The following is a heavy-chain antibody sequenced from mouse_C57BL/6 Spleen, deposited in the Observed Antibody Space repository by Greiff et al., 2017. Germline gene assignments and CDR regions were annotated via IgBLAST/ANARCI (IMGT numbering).Heavy chain of an antibody. CDR2: IYPGDGDT. Sequence: VKLMESGAGLVKPGGSVKISCKASGYAFSNYWMHWVKQRPGKGLEWIGQIYPGDGDTNYNGKVKGKATLTADKSSSTAYMQLSSLTSEDSAVYFCARNYCGSSYWYFDVWGTGTTVTVSS. CDR3: ARNYCGSSYWYFDV. V-gene: IGHV1-80*01. D-gene: IGHD1-1*01. CDR1: GYAFSNYW. J-gene: IGHJ1*03.